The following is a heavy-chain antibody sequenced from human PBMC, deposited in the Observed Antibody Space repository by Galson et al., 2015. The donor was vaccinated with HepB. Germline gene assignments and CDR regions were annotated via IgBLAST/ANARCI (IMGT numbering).Heavy chain of an antibody. CDR3: AGRASGADY. J-gene: IGHJ4*02. CDR2: INTDGSSI. V-gene: IGHV3-74*01. Sequence: SLRLSCAASGFTFSNAWMNWVRQAPGKGPVWVSRINTDGSSISYADSVKGRFTISRDNAKNTLYLQMNSLRAEDTAVYYCAGRASGADYWGQGTLVTVSS. CDR1: GFTFSNAW. D-gene: IGHD3-10*01.